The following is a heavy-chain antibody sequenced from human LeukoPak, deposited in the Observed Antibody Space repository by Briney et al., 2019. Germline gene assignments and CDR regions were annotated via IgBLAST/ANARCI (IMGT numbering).Heavy chain of an antibody. V-gene: IGHV4-59*08. CDR2: IYYSGST. J-gene: IGHJ4*02. CDR1: GGSMSPYH. Sequence: SETLSLTCTVSGGSMSPYHWGWIRQPPGKGLERTGYIYYSGSTNYNPSLKSRVTISVDTSKNQFSLKLSSVTAADTAIYYCARAVSGRFDYWGQGTLATVSS. D-gene: IGHD6-19*01. CDR3: ARAVSGRFDY.